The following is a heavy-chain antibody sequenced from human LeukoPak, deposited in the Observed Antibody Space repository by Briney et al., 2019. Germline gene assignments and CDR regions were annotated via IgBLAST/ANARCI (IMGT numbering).Heavy chain of an antibody. CDR3: AREDSGYDNNAFDI. J-gene: IGHJ3*02. Sequence: GGSLRLSCAASGFTFSSYEMNSVRQAPGKGLEWVSYISSSGSIIYYAESVKGRFTISRDNAKNSLYLQMNSLRAEDTAVYYCAREDSGYDNNAFDIWGQGTMVTVSS. CDR1: GFTFSSYE. CDR2: ISSSGSII. V-gene: IGHV3-48*03. D-gene: IGHD5-12*01.